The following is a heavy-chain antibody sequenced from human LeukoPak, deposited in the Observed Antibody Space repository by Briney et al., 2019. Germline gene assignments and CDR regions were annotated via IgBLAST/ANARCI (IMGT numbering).Heavy chain of an antibody. CDR1: GGSVTSGGFY. Sequence: SETLSLTCSVSGGSVTSGGFYWGWLCQPPGKGPEWIATIYYTGSTYYNPSLNSRVTVSIDTSKNQFSLRLTSVTATDTAVYHCARHSGSGSLSRPFDPWGQGTLSPSPQ. V-gene: IGHV4-39*01. D-gene: IGHD3-10*01. CDR3: ARHSGSGSLSRPFDP. CDR2: IYYTGST. J-gene: IGHJ5*02.